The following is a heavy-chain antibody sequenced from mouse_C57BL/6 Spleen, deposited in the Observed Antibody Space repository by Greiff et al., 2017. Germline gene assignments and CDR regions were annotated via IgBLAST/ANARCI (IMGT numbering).Heavy chain of an antibody. V-gene: IGHV5-4*01. J-gene: IGHJ2*01. CDR2: ISDGGSYT. CDR1: GFTFSSYA. Sequence: EVKVVESGGGLVKPGGSLKLSCAASGFTFSSYAMSWVRQTPEKRLEWVATISDGGSYTYYPDNVKGRFTISRDNAKNNLYLQMSHLKSEDTAMYYCARDPYYGSSYVGVYFDYWGQGTTLTVSS. D-gene: IGHD1-1*01. CDR3: ARDPYYGSSYVGVYFDY.